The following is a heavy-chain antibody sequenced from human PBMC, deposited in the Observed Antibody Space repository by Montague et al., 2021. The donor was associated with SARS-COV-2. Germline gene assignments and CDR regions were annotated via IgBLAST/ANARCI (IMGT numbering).Heavy chain of an antibody. Sequence: SETLSLTCTVSGGSISSYYWSWIRQPPGKGLEWIGYIYYSGSTNYNPSLKSRVTISVDTSKNQFSLKLSSVTAADTAVYYCARHPLGYFDRLNEGYFDYWGQGTLVTVSS. CDR1: GGSISSYY. J-gene: IGHJ4*02. CDR2: IYYSGST. CDR3: ARHPLGYFDRLNEGYFDY. D-gene: IGHD3-9*01. V-gene: IGHV4-59*08.